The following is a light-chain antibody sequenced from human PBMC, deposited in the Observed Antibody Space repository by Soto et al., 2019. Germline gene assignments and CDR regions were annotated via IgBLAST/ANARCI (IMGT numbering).Light chain of an antibody. V-gene: IGKV3-15*01. J-gene: IGKJ5*01. Sequence: EIGMTQSPAALSVSPGERATLSCRASQRLSIILAWYQLKPGPAPRRLIYAASNRATDIPARFSGSGSGREFTLTITSRQSEDFAVCCCQQYNNWTLFGQG. CDR1: QRLSII. CDR2: AAS. CDR3: QQYNNWTL.